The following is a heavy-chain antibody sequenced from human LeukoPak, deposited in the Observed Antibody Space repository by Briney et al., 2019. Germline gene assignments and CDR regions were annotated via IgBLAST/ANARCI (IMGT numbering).Heavy chain of an antibody. CDR2: INHSGST. V-gene: IGHV4-34*01. D-gene: IGHD5-18*01. CDR1: GGSFSGYY. CDR3: ARGRMSGYSYGRNWFDP. Sequence: PSETLSLTCAVYGGSFSGYYWSWIRQPPGKGLEWIGEINHSGSTNYNPSLKSRVTISVDTSKNPFSLKLSSVTAADTAVYYCARGRMSGYSYGRNWFDPWGQGTLVTVSS. J-gene: IGHJ5*02.